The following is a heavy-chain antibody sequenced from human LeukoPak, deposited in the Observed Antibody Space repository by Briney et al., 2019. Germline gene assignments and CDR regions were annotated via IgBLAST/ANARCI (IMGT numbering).Heavy chain of an antibody. J-gene: IGHJ4*02. CDR3: ARTWGSTVTTPFDY. V-gene: IGHV1-8*01. Sequence: GASVKVSCKASGYTFTSYDINWVRQATGQGLEWMGWMNPNSGNTGYAQKFQGRVTMTTDTSTSTAYMELRSLRSDDTAVYYCARTWGSTVTTPFDYWGQGTLVTVSS. D-gene: IGHD4-17*01. CDR1: GYTFTSYD. CDR2: MNPNSGNT.